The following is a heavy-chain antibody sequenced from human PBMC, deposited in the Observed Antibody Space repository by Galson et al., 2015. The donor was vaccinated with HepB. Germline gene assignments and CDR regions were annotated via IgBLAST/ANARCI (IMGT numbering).Heavy chain of an antibody. D-gene: IGHD3-10*01. Sequence: SVKVSCKASGYIFINHYIHWVRQAPGQGLEWMAIINPSGGSTSYAQKLQDRVTVTRDTSTSTVYMELSSLRSEDTAVYYCARDKYYYGSGSFVNGMDVWGQGTTVTVSS. CDR2: INPSGGST. V-gene: IGHV1-46*04. CDR1: GYIFINHY. J-gene: IGHJ6*02. CDR3: ARDKYYYGSGSFVNGMDV.